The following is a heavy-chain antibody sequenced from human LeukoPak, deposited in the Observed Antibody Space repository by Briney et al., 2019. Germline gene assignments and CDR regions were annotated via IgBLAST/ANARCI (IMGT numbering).Heavy chain of an antibody. CDR1: GGSFSGYY. CDR3: ARHPIERSLGGVPDWFDP. V-gene: IGHV4-34*01. J-gene: IGHJ5*02. D-gene: IGHD3-3*01. Sequence: SETLSLTCAVYGGSFSGYYWSWIRQPPGKGLEWIGEINHSGSTNYSPSLKSRVTLSVDTSKNQFSLNLYSVTAADTAIYYCARHPIERSLGGVPDWFDPRGQGTLVTVSS. CDR2: INHSGST.